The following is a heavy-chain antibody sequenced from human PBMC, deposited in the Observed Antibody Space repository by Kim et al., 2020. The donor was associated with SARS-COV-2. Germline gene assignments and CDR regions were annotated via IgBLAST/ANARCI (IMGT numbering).Heavy chain of an antibody. Sequence: THYADSVKGRFTISRDNSKNTLYLQMNSLRAEDTAVYYCAKTIPSAATGYWGQGTPVTVSS. V-gene: IGHV3-23*01. CDR2: T. J-gene: IGHJ4*02. D-gene: IGHD2-15*01. CDR3: AKTIPSAATGY.